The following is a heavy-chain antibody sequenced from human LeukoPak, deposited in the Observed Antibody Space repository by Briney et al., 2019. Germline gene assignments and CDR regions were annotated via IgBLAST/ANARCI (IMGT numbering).Heavy chain of an antibody. J-gene: IGHJ4*02. CDR3: ARVFGITPFDY. V-gene: IGHV1-2*02. CDR2: INPNSGGT. CDR1: GYTFTGYY. D-gene: IGHD2-15*01. Sequence: ASVKVSCKASGYTFTGYYMHWVRQAPGQGLEWMGWINPNSGGTNYAQKFQGRVTMTRDTSICTAHMELSRLRSDDTAVYYCARVFGITPFDYWGQGTLVTVSS.